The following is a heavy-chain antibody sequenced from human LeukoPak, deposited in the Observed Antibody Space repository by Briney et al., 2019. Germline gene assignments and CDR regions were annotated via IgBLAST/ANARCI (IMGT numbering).Heavy chain of an antibody. CDR1: GFTFSIHG. CDR2: IINSGGTV. J-gene: IGHJ6*02. V-gene: IGHV3-48*02. CDR3: ARVGRGVYGMDV. D-gene: IGHD3-10*01. Sequence: GGSLRLSCAASGFTFSIHGMNWVRQAPGKGLEWVSYIINSGGTVYYTDSVQGRFTISRDNARNSLFLQMNSLRDEDTAIYYCARVGRGVYGMDVWGQGTTVTVSS.